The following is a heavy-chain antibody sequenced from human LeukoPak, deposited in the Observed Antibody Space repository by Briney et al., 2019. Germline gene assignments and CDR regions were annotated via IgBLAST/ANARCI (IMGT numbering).Heavy chain of an antibody. CDR3: AKDSRGFDY. J-gene: IGHJ4*02. CDR1: GFTFSNHA. V-gene: IGHV3-23*01. D-gene: IGHD3-10*01. CDR2: NTGSGGIT. Sequence: GGSLRLSCAASGFTFSNHAASWVRQAPGKGLEWISANTGSGGITYYAGSVKGRFTLSRDNSKNTLYLQMNGLRAEDTAVYYCAKDSRGFDYWGQGTLVTVSS.